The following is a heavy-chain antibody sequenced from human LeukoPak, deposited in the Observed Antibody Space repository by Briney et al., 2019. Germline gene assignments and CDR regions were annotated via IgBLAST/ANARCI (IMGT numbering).Heavy chain of an antibody. CDR3: ARHASGWSYYFDY. CDR2: IYYSGST. J-gene: IGHJ4*02. CDR1: GGSISSYY. Sequence: PSETLSLTCTVSGGSISSYYWSWIRQPPGKGLGWIGYIYYSGSTNYNPSLKSRVTISVDTSKNQFSLKLSSVTAADTAVYYCARHASGWSYYFDYWGQGTLVTVSS. V-gene: IGHV4-59*08. D-gene: IGHD6-19*01.